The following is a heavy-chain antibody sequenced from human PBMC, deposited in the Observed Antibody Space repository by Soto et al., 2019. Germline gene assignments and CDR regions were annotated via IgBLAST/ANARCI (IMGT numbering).Heavy chain of an antibody. CDR2: MSHSGGT. Sequence: SETLSLTCAVYGVSVSSSSNYYWSWIRQPPGKGLEWIGEMSHSGGTHFNPSLKSRVTISVDTSNNQFSLKMSSVTAADTALYYCARVERGTATTVVDAFDSWGAGIMVTVSS. CDR1: GVSVSSSSNYY. CDR3: ARVERGTATTVVDAFDS. J-gene: IGHJ3*02. V-gene: IGHV4-34*01. D-gene: IGHD1-1*01.